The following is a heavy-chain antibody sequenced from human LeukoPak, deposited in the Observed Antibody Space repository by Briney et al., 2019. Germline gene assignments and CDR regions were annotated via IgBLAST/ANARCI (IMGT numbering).Heavy chain of an antibody. CDR3: ARWGLAAADSNWFDP. CDR2: INTNTGNP. J-gene: IGHJ5*02. CDR1: GYTFTSYA. D-gene: IGHD6-13*01. V-gene: IGHV7-4-1*01. Sequence: ASVRVSCKASGYTFTSYAMNWVRQSPGQGLKWMGWINTNTGNPTYAQGFTGRFVFSLDTSVSTAYLQICSLKAEDTAVYYCARWGLAAADSNWFDPWGQGTLVTVSS.